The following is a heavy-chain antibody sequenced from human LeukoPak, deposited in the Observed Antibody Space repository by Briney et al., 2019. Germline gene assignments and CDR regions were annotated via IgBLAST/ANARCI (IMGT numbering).Heavy chain of an antibody. J-gene: IGHJ4*02. Sequence: SETLSLTCAVYGGSFSGYYWNWIRQPPGKGLEWIGEVNDSGSTNYNPSLKSRVTISVDTSKNQFSLRLRSVTAADTAMYYCARASAYSSSSGVNYWGQGTLVTVSS. CDR2: VNDSGST. D-gene: IGHD6-6*01. CDR3: ARASAYSSSSGVNY. CDR1: GGSFSGYY. V-gene: IGHV4-34*01.